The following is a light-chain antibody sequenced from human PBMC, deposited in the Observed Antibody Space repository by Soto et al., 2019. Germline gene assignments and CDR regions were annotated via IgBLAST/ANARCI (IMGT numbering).Light chain of an antibody. CDR1: QGISSY. J-gene: IGKJ1*01. CDR2: AAS. CDR3: QQYKTYSWT. V-gene: IGKV1-9*01. Sequence: DIQLTQSPSFLSASVGARVTITCRASQGISSYLAWYQQKPGKAPKLLIYAASTLQSGVPSRFSGSGSGTEFTLTISSLQPDDFATYYCQQYKTYSWTFGQGTKVEIK.